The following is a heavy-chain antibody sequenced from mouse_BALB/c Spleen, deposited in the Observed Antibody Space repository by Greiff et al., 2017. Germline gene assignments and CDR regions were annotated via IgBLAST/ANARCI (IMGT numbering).Heavy chain of an antibody. Sequence: QVQLKESGAELVKPGASVKLSCKTSGYTFTSYWIQWVKQRPGQGLGWIGEIFPGTGTTYYTEKFKGKATLTIDTSSSTAYMQLSSLTSEDSAVYFCARGSTTAPFDYWGQGTTLTVSS. V-gene: IGHV1S132*01. CDR3: ARGSTTAPFDY. J-gene: IGHJ2*01. CDR2: IFPGTGTT. D-gene: IGHD1-2*01. CDR1: GYTFTSYW.